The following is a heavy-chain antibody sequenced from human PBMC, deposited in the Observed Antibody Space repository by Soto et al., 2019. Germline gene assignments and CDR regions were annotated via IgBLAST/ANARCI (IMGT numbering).Heavy chain of an antibody. CDR3: ARGRYCSSTSCYRARWFYX. Sequence: ASVKVSCKASGYTFTGYYMHWVRQAPGQGLEWMGWINPNSGGTNYAQKFQGRVTMTRDTSISTAYMELSRLRSDDTAVYYCARGRYCSSTSCYRARWFYXWGQGTLFTVSX. V-gene: IGHV1-2*02. J-gene: IGHJ5*02. CDR2: INPNSGGT. D-gene: IGHD2-2*01. CDR1: GYTFTGYY.